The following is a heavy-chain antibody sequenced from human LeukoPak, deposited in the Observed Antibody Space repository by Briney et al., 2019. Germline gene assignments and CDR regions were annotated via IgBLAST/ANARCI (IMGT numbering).Heavy chain of an antibody. D-gene: IGHD1-1*01. CDR1: DYSISSAYY. CDR3: ARARFLTPGYNFASGRHYFDY. Sequence: PSETLPLTCSVSDYSISSAYYWGWIRQPPGKGLEWIANIYHSGSTYNNPSLKSRVTISVDTSKNQFSLKLSSVTAADTAIYFCARARFLTPGYNFASGRHYFDYWGQGILVTVSS. J-gene: IGHJ4*02. CDR2: IYHSGST. V-gene: IGHV4-38-2*02.